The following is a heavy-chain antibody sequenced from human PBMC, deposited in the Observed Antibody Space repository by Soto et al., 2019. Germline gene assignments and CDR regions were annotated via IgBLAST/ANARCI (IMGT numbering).Heavy chain of an antibody. D-gene: IGHD6-19*01. CDR3: AKDRSGWYMDY. V-gene: IGHV3-30*18. Sequence: QVQLVESGGGVVQPGRSLRLSCAASGFTFSSYGMHWVRQAPGKGLEWVAVISYDGSNKYYADSVKGRFTISRDNSKNTLYLQMNSLRAEDTAVYYCAKDRSGWYMDYWGQGTLVTVSS. J-gene: IGHJ4*02. CDR2: ISYDGSNK. CDR1: GFTFSSYG.